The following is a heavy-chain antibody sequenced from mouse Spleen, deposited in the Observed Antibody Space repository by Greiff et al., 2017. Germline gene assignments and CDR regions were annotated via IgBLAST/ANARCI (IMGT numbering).Heavy chain of an antibody. CDR3: ARGGLGYYAMDY. Sequence: VQLQQPGAELVKPGASVKLSCKASGYTFTSYWMHWVKQRPGQGLEWIGMIHPNSGSTNYNEKFKSKATLTVDKSSSTAYMQLSSLTSEDSAVYYCARGGLGYYAMDYWGQGTSVTVSS. J-gene: IGHJ4*01. V-gene: IGHV1-64*01. CDR2: IHPNSGST. CDR1: GYTFTSYW.